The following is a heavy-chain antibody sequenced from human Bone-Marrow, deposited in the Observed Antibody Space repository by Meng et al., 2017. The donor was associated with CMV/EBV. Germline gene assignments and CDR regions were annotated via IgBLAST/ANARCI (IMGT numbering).Heavy chain of an antibody. J-gene: IGHJ6*02. D-gene: IGHD2-2*01. V-gene: IGHV1-69*02. Sequence: SVKVSCKASGYTFTSYYMHWVRQAPGQGLEWMGRIIPILGIANYAQKFQGRVTITADKSTSTAYMELSSLRSEDTAVYYCASPELVPADPYYYYGMDVWGQGTTVTVSS. CDR3: ASPELVPADPYYYYGMDV. CDR2: IIPILGIA. CDR1: GYTFTSYY.